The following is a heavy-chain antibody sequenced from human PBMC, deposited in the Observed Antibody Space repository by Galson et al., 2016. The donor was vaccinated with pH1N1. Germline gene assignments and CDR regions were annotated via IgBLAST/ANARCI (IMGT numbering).Heavy chain of an antibody. CDR2: ISWSSGSI. Sequence: SLRLSCAASGFTFSDYHMSWIRQAPGKGLEWVSGISWSSGSIGYADSVKGRFTISRDNAKKSLYLQMNSLRPEDTAFYYCAKVVHHLSGYYDYWGQGTLVTVSS. CDR3: AKVVHHLSGYYDY. V-gene: IGHV3-9*01. J-gene: IGHJ4*02. D-gene: IGHD3-9*01. CDR1: GFTFSDYH.